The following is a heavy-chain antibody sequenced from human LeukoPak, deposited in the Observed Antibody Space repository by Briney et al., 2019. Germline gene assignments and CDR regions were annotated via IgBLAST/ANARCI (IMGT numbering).Heavy chain of an antibody. D-gene: IGHD5-24*01. V-gene: IGHV5-51*01. J-gene: IGHJ3*02. Sequence: GASLEISCKGPGSNFTRFWIGRVRQLPGKGLERTGLIYPGDADIKYGPSLQGRVAFSAAKSLNTACLQWRSLKASDTAMYYCARSPRDGYRDGVADIWGEGAMVTVSS. CDR3: ARSPRDGYRDGVADI. CDR1: GSNFTRFW. CDR2: IYPGDADI.